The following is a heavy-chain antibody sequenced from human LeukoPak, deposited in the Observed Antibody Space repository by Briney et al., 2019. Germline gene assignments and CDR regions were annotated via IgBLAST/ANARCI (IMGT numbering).Heavy chain of an antibody. CDR2: ISHGGTTE. D-gene: IGHD1-7*01. J-gene: IGHJ5*02. V-gene: IGHV3-33*05. Sequence: GGSLRLSCAASRFTFSDYDMHWVRQAPGKGLEWVAVISHGGTTEDYADSVRGRFAISRDNSKSTLFLQMNSLRLEDTALYYCASIYNWNYGLDPWGQGTLVTVSS. CDR1: RFTFSDYD. CDR3: ASIYNWNYGLDP.